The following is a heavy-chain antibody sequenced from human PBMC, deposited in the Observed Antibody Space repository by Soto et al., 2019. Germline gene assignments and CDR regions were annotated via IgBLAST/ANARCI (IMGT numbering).Heavy chain of an antibody. Sequence: QVQLVQSGAEVKKPGSSVKVSCKASGGTFSSYAISWVRQAPGQGLEWMGGIIPIFGTANYAQKFQGRVTITADESTSTDYMELSRLRSEDTAVYYCARSGARYYGSGSYYDYWGQGTLVTVSS. CDR3: ARSGARYYGSGSYYDY. V-gene: IGHV1-69*01. J-gene: IGHJ4*02. CDR1: GGTFSSYA. D-gene: IGHD3-10*01. CDR2: IIPIFGTA.